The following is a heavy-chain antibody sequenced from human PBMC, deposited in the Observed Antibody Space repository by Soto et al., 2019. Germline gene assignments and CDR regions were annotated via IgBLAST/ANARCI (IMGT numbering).Heavy chain of an antibody. Sequence: SETLSLTCTVSGDSISTFYWGWMRQSPGKELEWTGYVYYTGSTDYNPSLKSRVTISVDRSKNQFSLKLTSANAADTAVYYCARGRTVRNYADDSSDYFYFFDYWGQGAQVTVSS. V-gene: IGHV4-59*01. CDR3: ARGRTVRNYADDSSDYFYFFDY. CDR1: GDSISTFY. J-gene: IGHJ4*02. CDR2: VYYTGST. D-gene: IGHD3-22*01.